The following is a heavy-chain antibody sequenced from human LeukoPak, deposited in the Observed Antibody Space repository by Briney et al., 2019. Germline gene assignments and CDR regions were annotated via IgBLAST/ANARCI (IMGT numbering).Heavy chain of an antibody. Sequence: SETLSLTCTVSGGSISSSSYYWGWIRQPPGTGLEWIGSIYYSGSTYYNPSLKSRVTISVDTSKNQFSLKLSSVTAADTAVYYCARLLGYYDSSGYYEPHYFDYRGQGTLVTVSS. CDR2: IYYSGST. V-gene: IGHV4-39*01. J-gene: IGHJ4*02. D-gene: IGHD3-22*01. CDR1: GGSISSSSYY. CDR3: ARLLGYYDSSGYYEPHYFDY.